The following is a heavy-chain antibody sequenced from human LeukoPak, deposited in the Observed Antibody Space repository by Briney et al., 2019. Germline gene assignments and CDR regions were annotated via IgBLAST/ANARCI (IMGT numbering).Heavy chain of an antibody. V-gene: IGHV3-30*18. J-gene: IGHJ4*02. CDR2: ISYDGSNK. D-gene: IGHD4-11*01. Sequence: GGSLRLSCAASGFTFSSYGMHWVRQAPGKGLEWVAVISYDGSNKYYADSVKGRFTISRDNSKNTLYLQMNSLRAEDTAVYYCAKGSYSTRSPFDYWGQGTLVTVSS. CDR3: AKGSYSTRSPFDY. CDR1: GFTFSSYG.